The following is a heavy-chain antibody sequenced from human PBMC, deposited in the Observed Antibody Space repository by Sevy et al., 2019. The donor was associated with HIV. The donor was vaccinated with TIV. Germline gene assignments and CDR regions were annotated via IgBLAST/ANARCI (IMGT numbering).Heavy chain of an antibody. V-gene: IGHV4-34*01. CDR2: VHHSGST. CDR1: GGSLSGYY. D-gene: IGHD6-13*01. J-gene: IGHJ6*02. Sequence: SKTLSLTCSVYGGSLSGYYWSWIRQSPGRGLEWIGEVHHSGSTNSNPSFKSQVTMSVDTSKNQFSLNLSSVTAADAAVYYCARIQQVVNYYNYYGLDVWGQGTTVTVSS. CDR3: ARIQQVVNYYNYYGLDV.